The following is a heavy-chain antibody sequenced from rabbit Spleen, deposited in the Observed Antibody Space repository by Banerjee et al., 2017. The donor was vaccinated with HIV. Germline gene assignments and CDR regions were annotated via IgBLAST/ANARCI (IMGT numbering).Heavy chain of an antibody. D-gene: IGHD6-1*01. CDR3: VRDQAGYDGYGPYYFNL. CDR1: GFDFSVYG. Sequence: QEQLVEFGGGLVQPGGSLKLSCKASGFDFSVYGLSWVRQAPGKGLEWIGYIDPIFGRTYYANWVNGRFSISRENAQNTVSLQLSSLTAADTATYFCVRDQAGYDGYGPYYFNLWGPGTLVTVS. V-gene: IGHV1S47*01. J-gene: IGHJ4*01. CDR2: IDPIFGRT.